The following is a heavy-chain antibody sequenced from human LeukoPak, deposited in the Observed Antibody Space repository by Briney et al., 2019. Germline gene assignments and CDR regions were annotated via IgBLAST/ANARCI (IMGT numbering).Heavy chain of an antibody. V-gene: IGHV3-23*01. J-gene: IGHJ4*02. CDR1: GFTFSSYA. CDR3: AKDCSSSAVPDY. CDR2: ISGSGGST. D-gene: IGHD6-6*01. Sequence: GGSLTLSCAASGFTFSSYAMSWVRQAPGKGLEWVSAISGSGGSTYYADSVKGRFTISRDKSKNTLYLQMNSLRAEDRAVYYCAKDCSSSAVPDYWGQGTLVTVSS.